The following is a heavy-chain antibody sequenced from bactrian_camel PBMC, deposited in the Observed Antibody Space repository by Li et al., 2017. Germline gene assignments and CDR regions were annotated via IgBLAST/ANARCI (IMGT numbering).Heavy chain of an antibody. CDR1: YRYPDEHYC. CDR3: AAARLSFRSRDRRGFDY. J-gene: IGHJ6*01. V-gene: IGHV3S63*01. Sequence: VQLVESGGDSVQAGVSLRLSCSISYRYPDEHYCVAWFRQAPGQEREGVAFIHSGGTFYDDSVKGRFTFSKDNTKNALYLQMNSLKPEDTAMYFCAAARLSFRSRDRRGFDYWGQGTQVTVS. CDR2: IHSGGT.